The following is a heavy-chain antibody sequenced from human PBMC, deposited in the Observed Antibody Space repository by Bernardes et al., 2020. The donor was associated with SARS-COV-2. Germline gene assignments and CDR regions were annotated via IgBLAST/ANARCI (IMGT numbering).Heavy chain of an antibody. V-gene: IGHV3-48*01. CDR3: ARGWRENSFDY. J-gene: IGHJ4*02. CDR1: GFIFTTYS. Sequence: GSLRLSCLGSGFIFTTYSMSWVRQAPGKGLEWLLFISSGGDTIHDADSVRGRFTVSRDDAKNSVYLQMNSLRAEDTAVYYCARGWRENSFDYWGQGALVTVSS. CDR2: ISSGGDTI. D-gene: IGHD2-15*01.